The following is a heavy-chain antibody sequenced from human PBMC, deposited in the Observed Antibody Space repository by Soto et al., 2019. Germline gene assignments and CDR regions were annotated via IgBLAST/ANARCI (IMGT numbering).Heavy chain of an antibody. Sequence: ESVGGVVQAGQSLRVSCEASGFAFGTYVMHWVRQAPGKGLEWVALIWDDGTRREYLESVRGRFTISRDNSKNTMYLQMNNLRVEDTALYYCVRDRDPMNREVIMTVGHLRLWGRGTLVSVSS. CDR2: IWDDGTRR. CDR1: GFAFGTYV. V-gene: IGHV3-33*01. J-gene: IGHJ2*01. D-gene: IGHD3-16*01. CDR3: VRDRDPMNREVIMTVGHLRL.